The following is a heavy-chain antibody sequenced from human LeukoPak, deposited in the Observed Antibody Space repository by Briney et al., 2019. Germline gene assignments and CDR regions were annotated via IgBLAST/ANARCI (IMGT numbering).Heavy chain of an antibody. CDR3: ARSVRFRGLIKNRGVPRYYYPMDV. J-gene: IGHJ6*03. Sequence: SETLSLTCAVYGGSFSNYYWNWIRQPAGKGLEWIGRSSGSNTYNPSLKSRVTMSIDTSKNQVSLKLTSVTAADTAVYYCARSVRFRGLIKNRGVPRYYYPMDVWGKGTTVTVAS. CDR2: SSGSN. CDR1: GGSFSNYY. V-gene: IGHV4-59*10. D-gene: IGHD3-16*01.